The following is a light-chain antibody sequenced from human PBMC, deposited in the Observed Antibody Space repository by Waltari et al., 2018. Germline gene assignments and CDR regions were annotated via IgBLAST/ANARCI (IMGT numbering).Light chain of an antibody. V-gene: IGKV3-15*01. CDR3: QQYNNWPPGDT. CDR2: GAS. CDR1: QTIRTN. J-gene: IGKJ2*01. Sequence: ETVMTQSPASLSVSPGERATLSCRASQTIRTNLAWYQHKPGQAPRLLIHGASPRAPGIPARFSGSRSGTEFTLTISSLQSEDSAVYYCQQYNNWPPGDTFGQGTRLEVK.